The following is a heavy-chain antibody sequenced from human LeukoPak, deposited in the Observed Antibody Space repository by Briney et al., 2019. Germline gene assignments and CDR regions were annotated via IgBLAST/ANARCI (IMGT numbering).Heavy chain of an antibody. V-gene: IGHV3-30*19. D-gene: IGHD3-22*01. CDR1: GFIFSSYG. CDR2: ISYDGSNK. J-gene: IGHJ4*02. Sequence: GGSLRLSCAASGFIFSSYGMHWARQAPGKGLEWVAVISYDGSNKYYADSVKGRFTISRDDSKNTLYLQMNSLRAEDTAVYYCARNYDSSGYYVRLDYWGQGTLVTVSS. CDR3: ARNYDSSGYYVRLDY.